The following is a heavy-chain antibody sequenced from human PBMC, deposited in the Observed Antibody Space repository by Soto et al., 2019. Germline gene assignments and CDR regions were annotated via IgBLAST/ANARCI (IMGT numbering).Heavy chain of an antibody. CDR1: RGAFSKFI. Sequence: QAQLEQSGGEVKKPGSSVKVSCKASRGAFSKFIVTWVRQAPGLGLEWVGGIIPIFGTANYAQKFQGRVTLTADESTSTSYMEVNNLRSEDTAVYYCAKVRYSSPMGYYYGMDVWGQGTTVTVSS. CDR3: AKVRYSSPMGYYYGMDV. CDR2: IIPIFGTA. V-gene: IGHV1-69*01. D-gene: IGHD6-19*01. J-gene: IGHJ6*02.